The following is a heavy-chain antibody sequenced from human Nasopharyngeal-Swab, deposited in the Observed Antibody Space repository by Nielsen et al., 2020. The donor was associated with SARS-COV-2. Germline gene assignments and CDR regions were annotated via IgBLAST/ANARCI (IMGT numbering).Heavy chain of an antibody. CDR2: INHSGTT. D-gene: IGHD1-1*01. Sequence: GSLRLSCGVYGGSLSGHYWSWIRQPPGKGLDWIGEINHSGTTNYKPSLKSRVTISVDTSKNQFSLKVRSVSAADTAIYFCARGRGGQQLVRTYYYYGLDVWGQGTTVTVSS. CDR3: ARGRGGQQLVRTYYYYGLDV. CDR1: GGSLSGHY. J-gene: IGHJ6*02. V-gene: IGHV4-34*01.